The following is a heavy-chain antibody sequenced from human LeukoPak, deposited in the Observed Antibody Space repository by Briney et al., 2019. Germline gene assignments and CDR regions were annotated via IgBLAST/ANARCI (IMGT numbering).Heavy chain of an antibody. J-gene: IGHJ4*02. D-gene: IGHD2-15*01. V-gene: IGHV3-11*01. Sequence: GGSLRLSCAASGFIFSNYWMSWIRQAPGKGLEWISYMSSGGTTIEYAVSVKGRFTISRDNAKNSLYLQMNSLRAEDTAVYYCARGGSTRPDIVVVVAAFDYWGQGTLVTVSS. CDR2: MSSGGTTI. CDR1: GFIFSNYW. CDR3: ARGGSTRPDIVVVVAAFDY.